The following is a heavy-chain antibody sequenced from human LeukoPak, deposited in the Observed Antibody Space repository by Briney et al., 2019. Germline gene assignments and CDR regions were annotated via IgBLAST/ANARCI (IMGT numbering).Heavy chain of an antibody. Sequence: PGGSLRLSCAASGFTFSNYAMSWVRQAPGKGLEWVSAISGSGGSTYYADSVKGRFTISRDNSKNTLYLQMNSLRAEDTAVYYCAKGRADCSSTSCYVMDVWGKGTTVTVSS. D-gene: IGHD2-2*01. CDR2: ISGSGGST. CDR3: AKGRADCSSTSCYVMDV. V-gene: IGHV3-23*01. CDR1: GFTFSNYA. J-gene: IGHJ6*03.